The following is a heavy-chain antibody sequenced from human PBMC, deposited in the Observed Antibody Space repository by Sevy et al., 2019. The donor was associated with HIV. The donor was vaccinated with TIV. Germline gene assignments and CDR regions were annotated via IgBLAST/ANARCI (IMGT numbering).Heavy chain of an antibody. D-gene: IGHD6-13*01. J-gene: IGHJ4*02. Sequence: GPLRLSCAASGFTFSSYAMHWVRQAPGKGLEWVAVISYDGSNKYYADSVKGRFTISRDNSKNTLYLQMNSLRAEDTAVYYCASLAAAGPNAYVDYWGQGTLVTVSS. CDR2: ISYDGSNK. CDR3: ASLAAAGPNAYVDY. CDR1: GFTFSSYA. V-gene: IGHV3-30-3*01.